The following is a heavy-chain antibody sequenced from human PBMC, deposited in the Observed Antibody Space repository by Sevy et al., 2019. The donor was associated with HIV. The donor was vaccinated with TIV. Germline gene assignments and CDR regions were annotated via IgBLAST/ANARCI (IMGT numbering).Heavy chain of an antibody. Sequence: GGSLRLSCAASGLSFSNYAMNWIRQAPGKGPEWVSGISAGGENTYYAGSVKGRFTISRDNSKNTLYLQMKSLGAEDTAVYHCAKDRSDYGSGGYYRPLDYWGQGTLVTVSS. CDR2: ISAGGENT. J-gene: IGHJ4*02. CDR1: GLSFSNYA. CDR3: AKDRSDYGSGGYYRPLDY. V-gene: IGHV3-23*01. D-gene: IGHD3-10*01.